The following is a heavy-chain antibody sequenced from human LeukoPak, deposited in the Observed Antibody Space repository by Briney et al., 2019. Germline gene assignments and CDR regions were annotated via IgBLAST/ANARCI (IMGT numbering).Heavy chain of an antibody. Sequence: PGGSLTLSCAVSGFTFDDYAMHWVRQAPGKGLEWVSGISWNSGSIGYADSVKGRFTISRDNSKNSLYLQMNSLRAEDTAVYYCARDSTGTTFSYYFDYWGQGTLVTVSS. CDR1: GFTFDDYA. D-gene: IGHD1-7*01. CDR3: ARDSTGTTFSYYFDY. J-gene: IGHJ4*02. CDR2: ISWNSGSI. V-gene: IGHV3-9*01.